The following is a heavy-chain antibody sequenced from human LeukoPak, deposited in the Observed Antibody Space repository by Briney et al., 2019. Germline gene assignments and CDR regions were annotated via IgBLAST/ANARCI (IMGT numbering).Heavy chain of an antibody. CDR1: GYTFTSYD. V-gene: IGHV1-8*01. J-gene: IGHJ6*03. CDR3: ASCYTFDYYMDV. CDR2: MNPNSGNT. D-gene: IGHD3-16*02. Sequence: GASVKVSCKASGYTFTSYDINWVRQATGQGLEWMGWMNPNSGNTGYAQKFQGRVTMTRNTSISTAYMELSSLRSEDTAVYYCASCYTFDYYMDVWGKGTTVTVSS.